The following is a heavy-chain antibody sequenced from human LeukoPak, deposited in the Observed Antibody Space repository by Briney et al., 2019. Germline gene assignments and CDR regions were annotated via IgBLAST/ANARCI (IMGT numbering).Heavy chain of an antibody. CDR1: GFTFSSYA. CDR2: ITGGSGTI. Sequence: GGSLRLSCEVSGFTFSSYAMNWVRQAPGKGLEWVSFITGGSGTIYYADSVKGRFTISRDNAKNSLYLQMNSLRDEDTALYYCARAYYDISGYYSFDYWGQGTLVTVSS. D-gene: IGHD3-22*01. V-gene: IGHV3-48*02. J-gene: IGHJ4*02. CDR3: ARAYYDISGYYSFDY.